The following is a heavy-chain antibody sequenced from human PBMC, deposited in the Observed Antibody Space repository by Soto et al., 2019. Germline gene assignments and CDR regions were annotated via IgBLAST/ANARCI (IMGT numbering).Heavy chain of an antibody. CDR3: ARLMEDSSGYYARSGPLTYYCYGMDV. CDR2: IYPGDCDP. Sequence: GETLKTSSKGSGYRFTIYWIGGVRQMPGKGLEWMGIIYPGDCDPRHSPSFQRQVPISADKPISTAYLQWSSLKASDTAMYYCARLMEDSSGYYARSGPLTYYCYGMDVWGQGIT. V-gene: IGHV5-51*04. D-gene: IGHD3-22*01. CDR1: GYRFTIYW. J-gene: IGHJ6*02.